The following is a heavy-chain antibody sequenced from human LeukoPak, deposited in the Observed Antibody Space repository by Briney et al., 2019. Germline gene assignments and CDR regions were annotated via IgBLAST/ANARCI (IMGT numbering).Heavy chain of an antibody. Sequence: PSETLSLTCAVYGGSFCGYYWSWIRQPPGKGLEWIGEINHSGSTNYNPSLKSRVTISVDTSKNRFSLKLSSVTAADTAVYYCARGGILQHLYGMDVWGQGTTVTVSS. D-gene: IGHD5-18*01. CDR1: GGSFCGYY. J-gene: IGHJ6*02. CDR3: ARGGILQHLYGMDV. V-gene: IGHV4-34*01. CDR2: INHSGST.